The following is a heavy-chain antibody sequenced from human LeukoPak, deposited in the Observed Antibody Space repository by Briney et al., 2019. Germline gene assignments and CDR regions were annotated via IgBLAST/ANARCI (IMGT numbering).Heavy chain of an antibody. D-gene: IGHD4-17*01. CDR2: ISSSSSTI. CDR3: ARDSGAVTTHYYYGMDV. Sequence: GGSLRLSCAASGFTFSSYSMNWVRQAPGKGLEWVSYISSSSSTIYYADSVKGRFTISRDNAKNSLYLQMNSLRAEDTAVYYCARDSGAVTTHYYYGMDVWGQGTTVTVSS. V-gene: IGHV3-48*04. CDR1: GFTFSSYS. J-gene: IGHJ6*02.